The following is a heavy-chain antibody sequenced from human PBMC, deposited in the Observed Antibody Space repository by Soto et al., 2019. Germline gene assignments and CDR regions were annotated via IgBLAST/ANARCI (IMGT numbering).Heavy chain of an antibody. CDR3: ARVPIHGGKGYYFEF. V-gene: IGHV4-31*02. J-gene: IGHJ4*02. CDR1: GASISTGGYY. CDR2: IYYSGSA. Sequence: SETLSLTCTVSGASISTGGYYWSWIRQHPGKGLEYIGYIYYSGSAYYNPSLRGRAFLSLDTSANQFSLNLTSVTAADTAVFYCARVPIHGGKGYYFEFWGQGALVTFSS. D-gene: IGHD2-15*01.